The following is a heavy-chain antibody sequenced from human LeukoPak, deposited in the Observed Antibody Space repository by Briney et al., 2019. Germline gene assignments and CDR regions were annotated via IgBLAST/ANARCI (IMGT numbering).Heavy chain of an antibody. CDR2: ISGSGGST. Sequence: GGSLRLSCAASEFTFSSYAMSWVRQAPGKGLEWVSAISGSGGSTYYADSVKGRFTISRDNSKNTLYLQMNSLRAEDTAVYYCAKGPYYDFWSGYSDWWGQGTLVTVSS. CDR3: AKGPYYDFWSGYSDW. CDR1: EFTFSSYA. J-gene: IGHJ4*02. V-gene: IGHV3-23*01. D-gene: IGHD3-3*01.